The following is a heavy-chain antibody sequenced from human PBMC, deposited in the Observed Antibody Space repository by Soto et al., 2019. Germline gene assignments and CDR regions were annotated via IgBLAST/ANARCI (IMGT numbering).Heavy chain of an antibody. V-gene: IGHV2-5*02. CDR3: AHKGPEDWPLDY. J-gene: IGHJ4*02. D-gene: IGHD3-9*01. CDR2: IYWDDSK. CDR1: GFSLSTSGVG. Sequence: QITLKESGPTLVRPTQTLTLTCAFSGFSLSTSGVGVGWIRQPPGKALEWLAVIYWDDSKHYSASLRSRLTIPKDTSKNQVVLTMTNMDPIDRGTYCCAHKGPEDWPLDYWGQGTLVTVSS.